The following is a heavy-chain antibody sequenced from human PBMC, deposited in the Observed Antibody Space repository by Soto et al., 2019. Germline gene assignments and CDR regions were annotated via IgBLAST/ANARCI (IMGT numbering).Heavy chain of an antibody. CDR2: IRSKSFGGTT. CDR3: TRRQYLDY. CDR1: GFTFGEYA. V-gene: IGHV3-49*03. Sequence: GGSLRLSCTASGFTFGEYAMSWFRQAPGKGLEWVGYIRSKSFGGTTEYAASVKGRFTISRDDSKSIAYPQMDSLETEDTAVYYCTRRQYLDYWGQGILVTVSS. J-gene: IGHJ4*02.